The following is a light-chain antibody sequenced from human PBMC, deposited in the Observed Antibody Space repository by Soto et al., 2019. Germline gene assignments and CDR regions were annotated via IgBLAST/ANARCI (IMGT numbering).Light chain of an antibody. CDR1: QSVRSN. CDR3: QQYNSPTWT. J-gene: IGKJ1*01. Sequence: EVVMTQSPATLSVSPGERVTLSCRASQSVRSNLAWYQQKPGQSPRLLIYGASSRATGIPDRFSGSGSGTEFTLTISSLQPDDFATYYCQQYNSPTWTFGQGTKVDIK. CDR2: GAS. V-gene: IGKV3D-15*01.